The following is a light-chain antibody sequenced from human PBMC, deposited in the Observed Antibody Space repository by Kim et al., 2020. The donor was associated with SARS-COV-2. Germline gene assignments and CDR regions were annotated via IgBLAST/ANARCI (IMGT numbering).Light chain of an antibody. Sequence: QSALTQPSSVSGSPGQSITISCTGTSSDVGGYKYVSWYQQHPGKAPKLMIYDVSIRPSGVSNRFSGSKSGNTASLTISGLQAEDEADYYCSSYTSSSTRVFGGGTQLTVL. CDR3: SSYTSSSTRV. J-gene: IGLJ3*02. V-gene: IGLV2-14*03. CDR1: SSDVGGYKY. CDR2: DVS.